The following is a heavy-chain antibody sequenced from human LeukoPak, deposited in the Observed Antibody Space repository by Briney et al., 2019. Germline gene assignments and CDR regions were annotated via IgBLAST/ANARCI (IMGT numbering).Heavy chain of an antibody. CDR3: ARDLGWANDY. Sequence: GGSLRLSCAASGFTVSSNYMSWVRQAPGKGLEWVSVIYSGGSTYYADSVKGRFTISRDNAKNTLYLQMNSLRAEGTAVYYCARDLGWANDYWGQGTLVTVSS. J-gene: IGHJ4*02. V-gene: IGHV3-53*01. CDR2: IYSGGST. D-gene: IGHD6-19*01. CDR1: GFTVSSNY.